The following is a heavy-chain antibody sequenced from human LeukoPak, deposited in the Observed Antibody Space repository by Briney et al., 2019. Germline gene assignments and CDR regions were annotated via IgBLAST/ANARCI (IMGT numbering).Heavy chain of an antibody. Sequence: GGSLRLSCAASGFTVSSNYMSWVRQAPGKGLEWVSVIYSGGSTYYADSVKGRFTISRGNSKNTLYLQMNSLRAEDTAVYYCAYSELLWFGESRSDYWGQGTLVTVSS. CDR1: GFTVSSNY. V-gene: IGHV3-53*01. CDR2: IYSGGST. CDR3: AYSELLWFGESRSDY. J-gene: IGHJ4*02. D-gene: IGHD3-10*01.